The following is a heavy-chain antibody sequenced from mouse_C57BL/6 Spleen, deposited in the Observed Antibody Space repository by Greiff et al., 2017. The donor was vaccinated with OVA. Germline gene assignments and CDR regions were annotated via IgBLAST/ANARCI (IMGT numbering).Heavy chain of an antibody. CDR2: IYPGDGDT. D-gene: IGHD1-1*01. Sequence: VKLQQSGPELVKPGASVKISCKASGYAFSSSWMNWVKQRPGKGLEWIGRIYPGDGDTNYNGKFKGKATLTADKSSSTAYMQLSSLTSEDSAVYFCARGACGSSYGYFDVWGTGTTVTVSS. CDR1: GYAFSSSW. V-gene: IGHV1-82*01. CDR3: ARGACGSSYGYFDV. J-gene: IGHJ1*03.